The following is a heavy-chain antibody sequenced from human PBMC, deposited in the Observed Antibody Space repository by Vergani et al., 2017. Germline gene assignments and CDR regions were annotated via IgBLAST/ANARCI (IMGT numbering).Heavy chain of an antibody. CDR1: GFTFSSYA. CDR2: ISGSGGST. CDR3: AKVIFXNRGGVYYYYYMDV. D-gene: IGHD1-14*01. Sequence: EVQLLESGGGLVQPGGSLRLSCAASGFTFSSYAMSWVRQAPGKGLEWVSAISGSGGSTYYADSVKGRFTISRDNSKNTLYLQMNSLRAEDTAVYYCAKVIFXNRGGVYYYYYMDVWGKGTTVTVSS. V-gene: IGHV3-23*01. J-gene: IGHJ6*03.